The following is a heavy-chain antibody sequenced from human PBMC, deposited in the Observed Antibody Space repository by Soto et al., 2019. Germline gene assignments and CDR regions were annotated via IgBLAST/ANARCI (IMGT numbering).Heavy chain of an antibody. V-gene: IGHV3-7*03. Sequence: GSLPRSGAAYKVTCSSYCMSWVRQPAGKGLEWVANIKQDGIEKYHAGSGKGRFTISRDNAKNSLYLQMNSLRVEDTAMYYCVSDPGYCSSGSCRWFDPWGQGTLVTVSS. CDR2: IKQDGIEK. J-gene: IGHJ5*02. D-gene: IGHD2-15*01. CDR3: VSDPGYCSSGSCRWFDP. CDR1: KVTCSSYC.